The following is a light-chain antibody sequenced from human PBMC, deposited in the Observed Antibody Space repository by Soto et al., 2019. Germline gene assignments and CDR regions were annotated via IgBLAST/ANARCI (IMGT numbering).Light chain of an antibody. CDR1: SSDVGSYNL. Sequence: QSALTQPASVSGSPGQSITISCTGTSSDVGSYNLVSWYQQHPGKAPNLMIYEGSKRPSGVSNRFSGSKSGNTASLTISGLQAEDEAEYYCGSYAGSSIVVFGGGTKVTVL. CDR3: GSYAGSSIVV. CDR2: EGS. V-gene: IGLV2-23*01. J-gene: IGLJ2*01.